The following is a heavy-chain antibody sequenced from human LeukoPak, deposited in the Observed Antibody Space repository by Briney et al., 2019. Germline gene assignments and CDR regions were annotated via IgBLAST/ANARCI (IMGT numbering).Heavy chain of an antibody. D-gene: IGHD6-13*01. J-gene: IGHJ4*02. CDR3: ARGGASSLYSSSWPDY. V-gene: IGHV1-8*01. Sequence: ASVKVSCKASGYTFTSYDINWVRQATGQGLEWMGWMNPNSGNTGYAQKFQGRVTMTRNTSISTAYMELSSLRSEDTAVYYCARGGASSLYSSSWPDYLGQGTLVTVSS. CDR2: MNPNSGNT. CDR1: GYTFTSYD.